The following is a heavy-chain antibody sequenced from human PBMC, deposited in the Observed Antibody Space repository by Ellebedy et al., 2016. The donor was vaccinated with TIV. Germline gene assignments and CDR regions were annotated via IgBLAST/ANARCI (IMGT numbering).Heavy chain of an antibody. V-gene: IGHV4-39*01. CDR1: GGSISSSSYY. CDR3: ARRKDHADYEGVYYFDY. D-gene: IGHD4-17*01. Sequence: MPSETLSLTCTVSGGSISSSSYYWGWIRQPPGKGLEWIGSIYYSGRTYYNPSLKSRVTISVDTSKNQFSLKLSSVTAADTAVYYCARRKDHADYEGVYYFDYWGQGALVTVSS. J-gene: IGHJ4*02. CDR2: IYYSGRT.